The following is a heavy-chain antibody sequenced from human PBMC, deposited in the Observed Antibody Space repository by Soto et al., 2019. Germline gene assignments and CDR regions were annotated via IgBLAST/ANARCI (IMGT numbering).Heavy chain of an antibody. D-gene: IGHD6-13*01. CDR1: GFTFSSYA. J-gene: IGHJ6*02. CDR2: ISYDGINK. Sequence: GGAPGLSCAASGFTFSSYALHWVRQAPGKGLEWVAVISYDGINKYYADSVKGRFTISRDKSKNTLYLLMNSLRAEDTAVYYCARDERAAALSGMDVWGQGTTVTVSS. CDR3: ARDERAAALSGMDV. V-gene: IGHV3-30-3*01.